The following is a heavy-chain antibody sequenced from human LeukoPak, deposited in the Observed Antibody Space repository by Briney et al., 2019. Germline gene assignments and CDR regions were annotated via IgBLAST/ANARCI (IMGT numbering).Heavy chain of an antibody. V-gene: IGHV1-8*02. J-gene: IGHJ6*03. CDR3: ARLYSSGWYYYYYYYMDV. CDR2: MNPNSGNT. D-gene: IGHD6-19*01. CDR1: GYTFTGYY. Sequence: ASVKVSCKASGYTFTGYYMHWVRQATGQGLEWMGWMNPNSGNTGYAQKFQGRVTMTRNTSISTAYMELSSLRSEDTAVYYCARLYSSGWYYYYYYYMDVWGKGTTVTISS.